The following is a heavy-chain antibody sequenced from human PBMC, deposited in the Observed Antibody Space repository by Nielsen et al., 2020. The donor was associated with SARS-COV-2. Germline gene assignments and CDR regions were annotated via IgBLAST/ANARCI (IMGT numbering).Heavy chain of an antibody. CDR2: ISYSGST. V-gene: IGHV4-39*01. CDR3: ARHFQYSYYYYYYMDV. D-gene: IGHD2/OR15-2a*01. Sequence: SETLSLTCTVSGGSISSSTYYWGWIRQPPGKGLEWVGTISYSGSTYYNPSLKSRVTISGDMSKNQFSLNVSSVTAADTAVYYCARHFQYSYYYYYYMDVWGKGTTVTVSS. CDR1: GGSISSSTYY. J-gene: IGHJ6*03.